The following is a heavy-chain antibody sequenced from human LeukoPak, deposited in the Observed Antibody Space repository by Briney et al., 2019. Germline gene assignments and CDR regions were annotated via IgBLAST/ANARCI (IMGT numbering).Heavy chain of an antibody. CDR3: AKDRSSSWFGLFDY. CDR2: ISGSGGST. J-gene: IGHJ4*02. D-gene: IGHD6-13*01. V-gene: IGHV3-23*01. Sequence: ETLSLTCTVSGGSISSSSYYWGWIRQAPGKGLEWVSAISGSGGSTYYADSVKGRFTISRDNSKNTLYLQMNSLRAEDTAVYYCAKDRSSSWFGLFDYWGQGTLVTVSS. CDR1: GGSISSSSYY.